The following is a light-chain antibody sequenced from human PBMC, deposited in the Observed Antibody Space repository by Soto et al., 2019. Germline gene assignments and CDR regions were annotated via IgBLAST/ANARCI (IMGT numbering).Light chain of an antibody. J-gene: IGLJ1*01. CDR1: SDINVGSNH. V-gene: IGLV5-37*01. Sequence: QLVLTQPPSSSASPGESARLTCTLPSDINVGSNHIYWYQQKPGSPPRYLLYYYSDSDKGQGSGVPSRFSGSKDVSANAGILLISGLQSEDEADYYCMIWPSNALYVFGTGTKLTVL. CDR2: YYSDSDK. CDR3: MIWPSNALYV.